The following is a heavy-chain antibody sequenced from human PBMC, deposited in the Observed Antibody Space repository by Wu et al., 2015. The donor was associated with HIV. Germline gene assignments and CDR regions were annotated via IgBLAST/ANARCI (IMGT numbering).Heavy chain of an antibody. CDR3: AREQDTRGNSGWQTFDY. V-gene: IGHV1-18*04. J-gene: IGHJ4*02. CDR2: ISAYNGHT. CDR1: GFVFITYG. Sequence: QVQLVQSGDEVKKPGASVKVSCKTSGFVFITYGIGWVRQAPGQGLEWMGWISAYNGHTNYAQKFQDRITMTTDTSTRTAYMELRTLIFDDTAVYYCAREQDTRGNSGWQTFDYWGQGTLVTVSS. D-gene: IGHD6-19*01.